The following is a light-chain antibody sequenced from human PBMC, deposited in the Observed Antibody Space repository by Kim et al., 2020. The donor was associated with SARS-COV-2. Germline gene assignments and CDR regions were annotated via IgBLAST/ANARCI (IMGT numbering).Light chain of an antibody. Sequence: QSVLTQPPSASGTPGQRVTISCSGSSPNIGSNYVYWYQQLPGTAPKLLIYRNNQRPSGVPDRFSGSKSGTSASLAISGLRSEDEADYYCAAWDDSLSGPVFGTGTKFTVL. CDR2: RNN. J-gene: IGLJ1*01. CDR3: AAWDDSLSGPV. CDR1: SPNIGSNY. V-gene: IGLV1-47*01.